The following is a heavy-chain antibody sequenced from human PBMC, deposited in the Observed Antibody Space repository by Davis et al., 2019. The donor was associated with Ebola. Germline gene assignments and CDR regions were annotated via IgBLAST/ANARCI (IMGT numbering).Heavy chain of an antibody. Sequence: ASVKVSCKASGYTFTSYGISWVRQAPGQGLEWMGRISAYNGNTNYAQKLQGRVTMTTDTSTSTAYMELRSLRSDDTAVYYCARARGGTEYDAFDIWGQGTMVTVSS. CDR1: GYTFTSYG. D-gene: IGHD2-8*02. V-gene: IGHV1-18*01. CDR3: ARARGGTEYDAFDI. J-gene: IGHJ3*02. CDR2: ISAYNGNT.